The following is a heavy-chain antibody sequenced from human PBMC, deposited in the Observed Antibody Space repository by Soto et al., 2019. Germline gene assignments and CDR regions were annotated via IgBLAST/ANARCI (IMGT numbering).Heavy chain of an antibody. D-gene: IGHD2-15*01. V-gene: IGHV3-7*01. Sequence: DVQLVESGGGLVQPGGSLRLSCAASGFTFSDYYMSWVRQAPGKGLEWVANIKQDGSEKYYVDSLKGRFTISRDNLKNSLYLQMNSLRAEDTAVYYCARGRYCIRGRCYFDYWGQGTLVTVSS. CDR1: GFTFSDYY. J-gene: IGHJ4*02. CDR3: ARGRYCIRGRCYFDY. CDR2: IKQDGSEK.